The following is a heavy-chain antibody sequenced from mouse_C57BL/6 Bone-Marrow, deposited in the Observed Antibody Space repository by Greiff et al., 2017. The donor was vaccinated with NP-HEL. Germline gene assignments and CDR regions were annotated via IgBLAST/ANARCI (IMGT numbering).Heavy chain of an antibody. V-gene: IGHV5-17*01. D-gene: IGHD2-12*01. Sequence: EVHLVESGGGLVKPGGSLKLSCAASGFTFSDYGMHWVRQAPGKGLEWVAYISRGSSTIYYADTVKGRFTITRDNANNTLFLQMTSLRSEDTAMYYCARRYRGLYYYAMDYGDQGTAVTVSA. J-gene: IGHJ4*01. CDR1: GFTFSDYG. CDR2: ISRGSSTI. CDR3: ARRYRGLYYYAMDY.